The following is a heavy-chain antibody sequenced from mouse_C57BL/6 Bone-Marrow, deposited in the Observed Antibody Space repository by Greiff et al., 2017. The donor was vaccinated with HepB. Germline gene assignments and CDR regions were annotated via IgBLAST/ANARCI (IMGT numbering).Heavy chain of an antibody. CDR2: INPSTGGT. Sequence: EVQLQQSGPELVKPGASVKISCKASGYSFTGYYMNWVKQSPEKSLEWIGEINPSTGGTTYNQKFKAKATLTVDKSSSTAYMQLKSLTSEDSAVYYCARGFLWYFDVWGTGTTVTVSS. V-gene: IGHV1-42*01. J-gene: IGHJ1*03. CDR3: ARGFLWYFDV. CDR1: GYSFTGYY.